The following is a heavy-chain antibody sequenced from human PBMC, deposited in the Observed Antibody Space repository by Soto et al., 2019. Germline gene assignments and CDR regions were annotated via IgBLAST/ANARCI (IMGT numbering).Heavy chain of an antibody. V-gene: IGHV3-33*01. D-gene: IGHD2-21*02. CDR3: ARDPGDHNPYYFDY. J-gene: IGHJ4*02. CDR1: GFTFSSYG. CDR2: IWYDGSNK. Sequence: PGGSLRLSCAASGFTFSSYGMHWVRQAPGKGREWVAVIWYDGSNKYYADSVKGRFTISRDNSKNTLYLQMNSLRAEDTAVYYCARDPGDHNPYYFDYWGQGTLVTVSS.